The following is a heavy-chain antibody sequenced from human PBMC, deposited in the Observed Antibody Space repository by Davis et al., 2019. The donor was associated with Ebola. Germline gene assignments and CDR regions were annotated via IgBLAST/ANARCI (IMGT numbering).Heavy chain of an antibody. D-gene: IGHD6-19*01. CDR1: GYTFTSYW. V-gene: IGHV5-51*01. CDR2: IFPGDSDT. J-gene: IGHJ4*02. CDR3: ARRDSSGWPFDY. Sequence: GGSLRLSCKGSGYTFTSYWIAWVRQVPGKGLECMGIIFPGDSDTRYSPSFQGQVTISADKSISTAYLQWSSLKASDTAMYYCARRDSSGWPFDYWGQGTLVTVSS.